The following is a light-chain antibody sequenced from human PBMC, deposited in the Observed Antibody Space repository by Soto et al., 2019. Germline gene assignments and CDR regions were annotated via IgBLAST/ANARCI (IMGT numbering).Light chain of an antibody. J-gene: IGKJ1*01. Sequence: EIVLTQSPATLSLSPGERATLSCRASQSVGTYLAWYQQKPGQAPRLLIHEATNRATGIPARFSGSGSGTDFTLTISSLEPEDFAVYYCQQRRSGPPTWTVGQGTKVEIK. V-gene: IGKV3-11*01. CDR2: EAT. CDR3: QQRRSGPPTWT. CDR1: QSVGTY.